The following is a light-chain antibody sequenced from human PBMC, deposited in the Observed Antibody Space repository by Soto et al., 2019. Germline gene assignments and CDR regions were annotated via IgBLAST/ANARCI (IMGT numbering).Light chain of an antibody. CDR1: QSVNSN. V-gene: IGKV3-15*01. CDR3: QQYKNFWT. CDR2: GAY. Sequence: EIVMTQSPATLSVSPGDRATLSCRASQSVNSNLAWYQQKPGQAPRLVIYGAYARATGIPARFSGRGSGTEFTLTISSLQSEDFAVYYCQQYKNFWTFGQGTKVEIK. J-gene: IGKJ1*01.